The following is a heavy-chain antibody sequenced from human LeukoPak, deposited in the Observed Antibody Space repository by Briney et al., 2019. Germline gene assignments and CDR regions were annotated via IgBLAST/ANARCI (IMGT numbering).Heavy chain of an antibody. CDR1: GGSISSGGYS. CDR2: IYHSGST. V-gene: IGHV4-30-2*01. D-gene: IGHD4-17*01. Sequence: PSETLSLTCAVSGGSISSGGYSWSWIRQPPGKGLEWIGYIYHSGSTYYNPSLKSRVTISVDRSKNQFSLKLSSVTAADTAVYYCARGGGPPLLYGDYGGGFDYWGQGTLVTVSS. CDR3: ARGGGPPLLYGDYGGGFDY. J-gene: IGHJ4*02.